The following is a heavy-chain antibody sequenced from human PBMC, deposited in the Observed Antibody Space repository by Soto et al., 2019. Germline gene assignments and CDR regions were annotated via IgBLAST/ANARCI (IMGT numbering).Heavy chain of an antibody. J-gene: IGHJ4*02. CDR1: GFTFSSYA. V-gene: IGHV3-23*01. D-gene: IGHD6-19*01. Sequence: EVQLLESGGGLVQPGGSLRLSCAASGFTFSSYAMSWVRQAPGKGLKWVSAISGSGGTTYYADSVKGRFTISRDSSKNTLYLQMNSLRADDTAVYYCAKTVAGTWYYFDYWGQGTLVTVSS. CDR2: ISGSGGTT. CDR3: AKTVAGTWYYFDY.